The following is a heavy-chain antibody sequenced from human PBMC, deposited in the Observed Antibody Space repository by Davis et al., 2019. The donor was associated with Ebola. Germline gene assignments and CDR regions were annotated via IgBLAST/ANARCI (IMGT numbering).Heavy chain of an antibody. V-gene: IGHV1-2*02. CDR1: GYTFTGYY. J-gene: IGHJ6*03. D-gene: IGHD1-14*01. CDR3: ARGQPYKRDYYYMDV. CDR2: INPNSGGT. Sequence: ASVKVSCKASGYTFTGYYMHWVRQAPGQGLEWMGWINPNSGGTNYAQKFQGRVTMTRDTSISTAYMELSRLRSDDTAVYYCARGQPYKRDYYYMDVWGKGTTVTVSS.